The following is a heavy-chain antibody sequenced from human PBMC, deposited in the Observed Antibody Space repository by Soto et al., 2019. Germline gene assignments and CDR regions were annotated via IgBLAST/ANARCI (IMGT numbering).Heavy chain of an antibody. J-gene: IGHJ4*02. D-gene: IGHD3-10*01. V-gene: IGHV4-30-4*01. CDR3: ARVGGFGATTIDY. Sequence: QVQLQESGPGLVKPSQTLSLTCTVSGGSISSGDYYWSWIRQPPGKGLEWIGYIYYSGSNYYIPSLKRRVTISVDTSKNQFSLKLRSVTAADTAVYYCARVGGFGATTIDYWGQGTLVTVSS. CDR2: IYYSGSN. CDR1: GGSISSGDYY.